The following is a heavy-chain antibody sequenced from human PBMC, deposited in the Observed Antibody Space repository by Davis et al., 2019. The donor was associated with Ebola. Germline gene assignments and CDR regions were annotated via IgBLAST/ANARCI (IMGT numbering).Heavy chain of an antibody. V-gene: IGHV5-51*01. Sequence: GESLKISCKGSGYSFTSYWIGWVRQMPGKGLEWMGIIYPGDSDTRYSPSFQGQVTFSVDKSITTAYLQWSSLKASDTATYYCARLGTRSFDYWGQGTLVTVSS. J-gene: IGHJ4*02. CDR2: IYPGDSDT. D-gene: IGHD2-2*01. CDR3: ARLGTRSFDY. CDR1: GYSFTSYW.